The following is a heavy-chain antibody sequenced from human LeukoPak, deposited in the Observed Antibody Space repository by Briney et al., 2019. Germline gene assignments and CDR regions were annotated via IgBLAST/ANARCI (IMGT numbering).Heavy chain of an antibody. Sequence: PGGSLRLSCAASGFTFSSYSMNWVRQAPGKGLEWVSVIYSGGSTYYADSVKGRFTISRDNSKNTLYLQMNSLRAEDTAVYYCARRGLPGYFDLWGRGTLVTVSS. J-gene: IGHJ2*01. D-gene: IGHD3/OR15-3a*01. CDR2: IYSGGST. V-gene: IGHV3-53*01. CDR1: GFTFSSYS. CDR3: ARRGLPGYFDL.